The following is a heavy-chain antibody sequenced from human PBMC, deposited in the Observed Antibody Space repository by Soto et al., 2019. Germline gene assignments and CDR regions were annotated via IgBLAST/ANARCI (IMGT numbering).Heavy chain of an antibody. D-gene: IGHD2-15*01. V-gene: IGHV1-18*04. CDR2: ISAYNGNT. J-gene: IGHJ4*02. Sequence: ASVKVSCKASGYTFTSYGISWVRQAPGQGLEWMGWISAYNGNTNYAQKLQGRVTMTTDTSTSTAYMELRSLRSDDTAVYYCARDGPSGYCSGGSCRPIDHWGQGTLVTVSS. CDR3: ARDGPSGYCSGGSCRPIDH. CDR1: GYTFTSYG.